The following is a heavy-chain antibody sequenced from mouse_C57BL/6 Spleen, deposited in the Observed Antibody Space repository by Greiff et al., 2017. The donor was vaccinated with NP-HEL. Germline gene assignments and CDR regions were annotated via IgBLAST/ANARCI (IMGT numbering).Heavy chain of an antibody. CDR2: IDPSDSYT. J-gene: IGHJ2*01. Sequence: VQLQQPGAELVMPGASVKLSCKASGYTFTSYWMHWVKQRPGQGLEWIGEIDPSDSYTNYNQKFKGKSTLTVDKSSSTAYMQLSSLTSEDSAVYYCARDYDYEKFLDYWGQGTTLTVSS. D-gene: IGHD2-4*01. CDR3: ARDYDYEKFLDY. V-gene: IGHV1-69*01. CDR1: GYTFTSYW.